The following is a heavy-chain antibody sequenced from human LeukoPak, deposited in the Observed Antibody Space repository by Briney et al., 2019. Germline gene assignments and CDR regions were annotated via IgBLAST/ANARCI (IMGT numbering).Heavy chain of an antibody. D-gene: IGHD3-16*01. V-gene: IGHV3-23*01. CDR1: GFTFSNYA. CDR2: IYSSGDT. Sequence: GASLRLSCAASGFTFSNYAMSWVRQAPGKGLEWISVIYSSGDTYYADSVKGQFTISRDNSKNTLYLQMNSLRVEDTAVYYCAAYYGMDVWGQGTTVTVSS. CDR3: AAYYGMDV. J-gene: IGHJ6*02.